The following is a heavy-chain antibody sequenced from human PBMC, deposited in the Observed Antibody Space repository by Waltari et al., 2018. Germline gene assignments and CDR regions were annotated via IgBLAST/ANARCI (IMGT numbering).Heavy chain of an antibody. Sequence: QVQLQESGPGLVKPSETLSLTCTVSGASLSSYYWSWIRQSPGRGLEWIGYISYNGKTKLNPSLKSRVTISADTSKNQFSLKLSSVTAADTALYYCARDLYVMGVTRGVDGLGFFDLWGRGTLVTVSS. D-gene: IGHD5-12*01. CDR1: GASLSSYY. V-gene: IGHV4-59*01. J-gene: IGHJ2*01. CDR2: ISYNGKT. CDR3: ARDLYVMGVTRGVDGLGFFDL.